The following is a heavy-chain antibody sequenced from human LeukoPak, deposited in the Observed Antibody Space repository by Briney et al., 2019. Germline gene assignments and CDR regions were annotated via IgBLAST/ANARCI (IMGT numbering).Heavy chain of an antibody. D-gene: IGHD2-2*01. CDR3: AKDLLSDYYYYDMDV. CDR2: ISGSGRST. J-gene: IGHJ6*03. CDR1: RFTFTNYA. V-gene: IGHV3-23*01. Sequence: GGSLRLSCAASRFTFTNYAMGWVRQAPGKGREWVSAISGSGRSTSYADSVKGRFTISRDNSKTTLYLQMNSLRAEDTAVYYCAKDLLSDYYYYDMDVWGKETTVTVSS.